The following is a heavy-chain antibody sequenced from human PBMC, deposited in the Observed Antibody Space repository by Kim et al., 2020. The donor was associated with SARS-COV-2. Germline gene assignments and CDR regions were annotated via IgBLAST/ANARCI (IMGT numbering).Heavy chain of an antibody. Sequence: SETLSLTCTVSGGSISSSSYYWGWIRQPPGKGLEWIGSIYYSGSTYYNPSLKSRVTISVDTSKNQFSLKLSSVTAADTAVYYCARNVDTAMVYLVWGQGTTVTVSS. V-gene: IGHV4-39*01. CDR2: IYYSGST. CDR1: GGSISSSSYY. CDR3: ARNVDTAMVYLV. J-gene: IGHJ6*02. D-gene: IGHD5-18*01.